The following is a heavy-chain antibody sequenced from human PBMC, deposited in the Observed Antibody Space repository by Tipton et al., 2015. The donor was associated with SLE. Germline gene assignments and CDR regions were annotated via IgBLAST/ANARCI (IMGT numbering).Heavy chain of an antibody. CDR3: ARDPDLQLCSGTTCPDAFDI. Sequence: TLSLTCTVSGGSISSHYWTWIRQPPGKGLEWIGYFYYSGNAKYNPSLKRRVTISGDTSKNQFSLKLSSVTAADTAIYYCARDPDLQLCSGTTCPDAFDIWGQGTKVTVSS. J-gene: IGHJ3*02. CDR1: GGSISSHY. V-gene: IGHV4-59*11. CDR2: FYYSGNA. D-gene: IGHD2-2*01.